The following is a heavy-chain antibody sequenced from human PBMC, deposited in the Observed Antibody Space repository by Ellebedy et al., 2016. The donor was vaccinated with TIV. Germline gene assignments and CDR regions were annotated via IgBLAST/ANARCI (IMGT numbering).Heavy chain of an antibody. CDR2: ISNDGSNK. Sequence: GESLKISCAASGFTFSSHGMHWVRQAPGKGLEWVAAISNDGSNKYYGDSVKGRFTISRDNSKNTLYLQMDSLRAEDTAVYYCAKDQAGQWDLWSGFDYWGQGTLVTVSS. J-gene: IGHJ4*02. CDR3: AKDQAGQWDLWSGFDY. CDR1: GFTFSSHG. D-gene: IGHD3-3*01. V-gene: IGHV3-30*18.